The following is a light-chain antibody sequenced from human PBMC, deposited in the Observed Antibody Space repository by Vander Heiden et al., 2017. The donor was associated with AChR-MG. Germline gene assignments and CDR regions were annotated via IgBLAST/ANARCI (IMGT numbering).Light chain of an antibody. CDR3: QQYGTSPRA. CDR2: GAS. CDR1: QSISSSY. J-gene: IGKJ3*01. V-gene: IGKV3-20*01. Sequence: DIVLTQSPGTLSLSPGERATLSCWASQSISSSYLAWYQQKPGQAPRLLISGASRRDTGIPDRFSGGGSGTNFTLTISRLEPEDFAVYYCQQYGTSPRAFGPGTKVDV.